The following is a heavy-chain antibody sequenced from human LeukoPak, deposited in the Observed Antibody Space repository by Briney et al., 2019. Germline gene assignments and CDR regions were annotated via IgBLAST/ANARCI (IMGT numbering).Heavy chain of an antibody. J-gene: IGHJ4*02. V-gene: IGHV4-4*07. Sequence: PSETLSLTCTVSGGSISSYYWSWLRQPAGKGLEWIGRIYTSGSTNYNPSLKSRVTMSADTSKNQFSLKLSSVTAADTAVYYCARGLVYYGSGPESYFDYWGQGTLVTVSS. CDR2: IYTSGST. D-gene: IGHD3-10*01. CDR3: ARGLVYYGSGPESYFDY. CDR1: GGSISSYY.